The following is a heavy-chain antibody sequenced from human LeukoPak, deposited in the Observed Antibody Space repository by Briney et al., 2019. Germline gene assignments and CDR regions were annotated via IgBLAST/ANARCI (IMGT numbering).Heavy chain of an antibody. Sequence: PGRSLRLSCAASGFTFSSYGMHWVRQAPGKGLEWVAVISYDGSNKYYADSVKGRFTISRDNSKNTLYLQMNSLRAEDTAVYYCAKGGGGYGGYLIDYWGQGTLVTVSS. V-gene: IGHV3-30*18. J-gene: IGHJ4*02. CDR2: ISYDGSNK. CDR3: AKGGGGYGGYLIDY. CDR1: GFTFSSYG. D-gene: IGHD5-12*01.